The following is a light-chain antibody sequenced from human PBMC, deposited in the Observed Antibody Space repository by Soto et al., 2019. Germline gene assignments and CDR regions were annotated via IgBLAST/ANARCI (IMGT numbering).Light chain of an antibody. V-gene: IGKV3-20*01. CDR2: GAS. J-gene: IGKJ2*01. CDR1: QSISSSF. Sequence: EIVLTQSPGTLSLSPGERATLSCRASQSISSSFLAWSQQIPRQAPRLLIYGASSRATGIPDRFSGSGSGTDFTLTISRLEPEDFAVYYCQQYDNSPYTFGQGTKLEIK. CDR3: QQYDNSPYT.